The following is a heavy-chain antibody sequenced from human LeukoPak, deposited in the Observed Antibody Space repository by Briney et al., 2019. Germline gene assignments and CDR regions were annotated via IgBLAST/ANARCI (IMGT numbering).Heavy chain of an antibody. CDR3: ARDGGAGTTGDY. Sequence: GGSLRLSCAASGFTFSSYAMHWVRQAPGKGLEWVAVISYDGSNKYYADSVKGRFTISRDNSKNTLYLQMNSLRAEDTAVYYCARDGGAGTTGDYWGQGTLVTVSS. V-gene: IGHV3-30*04. D-gene: IGHD1-7*01. CDR1: GFTFSSYA. J-gene: IGHJ4*02. CDR2: ISYDGSNK.